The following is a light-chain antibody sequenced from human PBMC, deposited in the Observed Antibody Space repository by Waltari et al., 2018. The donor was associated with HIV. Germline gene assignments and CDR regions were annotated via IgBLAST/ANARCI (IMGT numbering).Light chain of an antibody. J-gene: IGKJ1*01. CDR1: QSVSSG. V-gene: IGKV3-15*01. Sequence: EIVMTQSPATLYVTPGERPTLSCRASQSVSSGLAWFQQKPGQGPSLLMYGSSIRATDIPARFSGSGSGTEFTLTINNLQSEDFAIYYCQQYDNWPWTFGQGTKVEI. CDR2: GSS. CDR3: QQYDNWPWT.